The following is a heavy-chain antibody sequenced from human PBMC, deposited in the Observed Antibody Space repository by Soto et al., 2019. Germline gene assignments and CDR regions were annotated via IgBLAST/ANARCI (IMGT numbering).Heavy chain of an antibody. V-gene: IGHV1-2*02. CDR1: GYTFTGHY. D-gene: IGHD1-26*01. Sequence: ASVKVSCKASGYTFTGHYIHWVRQAPEQGPEWMGEIGPESGATRYAQKFQGRVTMTRDTSITTVYMELKNLSPDDTAVYYCGRGRSGQIVVFYWGQGTPVTVSS. J-gene: IGHJ4*02. CDR2: IGPESGAT. CDR3: GRGRSGQIVVFY.